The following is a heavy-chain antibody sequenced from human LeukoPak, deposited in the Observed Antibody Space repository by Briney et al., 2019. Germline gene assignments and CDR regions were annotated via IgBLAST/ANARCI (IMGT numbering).Heavy chain of an antibody. CDR2: IWYDGSSI. J-gene: IGHJ4*02. CDR3: ASDHGAY. Sequence: PGGSLRLSCAASGFTFSNYGMHWVRQAPGKGLEWVAVIWYDGSSIYYADSVKGRFTISRDNSKNTLYLQMDSLRAEDTAIYYCASDHGAYWGQGTLVTVSS. V-gene: IGHV3-33*01. CDR1: GFTFSNYG. D-gene: IGHD1-26*01.